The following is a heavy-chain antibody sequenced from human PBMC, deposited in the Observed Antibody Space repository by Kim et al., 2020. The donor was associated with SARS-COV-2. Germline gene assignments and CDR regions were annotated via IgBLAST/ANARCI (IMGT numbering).Heavy chain of an antibody. V-gene: IGHV3-15*01. CDR1: GFTFSNAW. J-gene: IGHJ4*02. D-gene: IGHD3-22*01. CDR2: IKSKTDGGTT. CDR3: TTGYYYDSSGYYYEYYSDY. Sequence: GGSLRLSCAASGFTFSNAWMSWVRQAPGKGLEWVGRIKSKTDGGTTDYAAPVKGRFTISRDDSKNTLYLQMNSLKTEDTAVYYCTTGYYYDSSGYYYEYYSDYWGQGTLVTVSS.